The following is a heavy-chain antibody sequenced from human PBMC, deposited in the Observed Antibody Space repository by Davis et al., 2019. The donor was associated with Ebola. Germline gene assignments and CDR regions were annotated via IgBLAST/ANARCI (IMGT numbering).Heavy chain of an antibody. J-gene: IGHJ4*02. CDR3: ASLMGFGELLSYSFDY. CDR1: GFTFSDYY. V-gene: IGHV3-11*01. CDR2: ISSSGSTI. D-gene: IGHD3-10*01. Sequence: GESLKISCAASGFTFSDYYMSWIRQAPGKGLEWVSYISSSGSTIYYADSVKGRFTISRDNAKNSLYLQMNSLRAEDTAVYYCASLMGFGELLSYSFDYWGQGTLVTVSS.